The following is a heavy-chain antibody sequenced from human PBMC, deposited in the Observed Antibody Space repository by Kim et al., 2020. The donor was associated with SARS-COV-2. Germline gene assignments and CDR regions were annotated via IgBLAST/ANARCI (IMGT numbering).Heavy chain of an antibody. Sequence: YAQKLQGRVTMTTDTSTSTAYMELRSLRSDDTAVYYCAYSSSWYLSVLDYWGQGTLVTVSS. J-gene: IGHJ4*02. D-gene: IGHD6-13*01. V-gene: IGHV1-18*01. CDR3: AYSSSWYLSVLDY.